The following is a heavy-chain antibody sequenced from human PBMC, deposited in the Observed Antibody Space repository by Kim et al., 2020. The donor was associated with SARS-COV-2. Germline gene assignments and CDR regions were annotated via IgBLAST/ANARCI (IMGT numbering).Heavy chain of an antibody. Sequence: SVKVSCKASGGTFSSYAISWVRQAPGQGLEWMGGIIPIFGTANYAQKFQGRVTITADESTSTAYMELSSLRSEDTAVYYCARKRARGSGYYSHWGQGTLVTVSS. CDR1: GGTFSSYA. V-gene: IGHV1-69*13. J-gene: IGHJ4*02. CDR2: IIPIFGTA. D-gene: IGHD3-22*01. CDR3: ARKRARGSGYYSH.